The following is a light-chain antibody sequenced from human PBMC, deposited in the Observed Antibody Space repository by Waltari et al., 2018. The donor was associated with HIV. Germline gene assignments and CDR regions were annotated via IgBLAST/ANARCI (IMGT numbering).Light chain of an antibody. CDR3: LQDYKAPYT. J-gene: IGKJ2*01. CDR2: AAS. Sequence: AIQMTQSPSSLSAAVGDRVPITCRASQGVRNDLGWYQQNSGKAPKLLIYAASALHSGVPSRFSGSGSGTDFTLTISSVQPEDFATYYCLQDYKAPYTFGQGTKLDIK. V-gene: IGKV1-6*01. CDR1: QGVRND.